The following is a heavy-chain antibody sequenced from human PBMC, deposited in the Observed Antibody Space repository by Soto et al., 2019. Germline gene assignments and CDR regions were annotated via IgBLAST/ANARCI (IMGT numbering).Heavy chain of an antibody. Sequence: PGGSLRLSCAASGISFSDYHMNWVRQAPGKGLEWVASITPSGRFINYADSVEGRFIISRDNTKNSLYLQMNSLRGEDTAVYYCAGTYDPTDYWGQGTLVT. CDR2: ITPSGRFI. V-gene: IGHV3-21*01. J-gene: IGHJ4*02. CDR3: AGTYDPTDY. CDR1: GISFSDYH. D-gene: IGHD3-22*01.